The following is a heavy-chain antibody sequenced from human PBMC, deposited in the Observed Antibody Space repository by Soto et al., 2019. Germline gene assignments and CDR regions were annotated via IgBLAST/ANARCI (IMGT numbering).Heavy chain of an antibody. CDR2: IYHSGNT. CDR1: VRSISSGFYY. V-gene: IGHV4-31*03. J-gene: IGHJ4*02. CDR3: ATRTVFRPLDC. Sequence: NLSLTCTFSVRSISSGFYYWTLIRQNPGKGLEWIGYIYHSGNTYYNPALKRRVNISVDTSKNHFSLKVNSVTAADKAVYYCATRTVFRPLDCWGQGTLVTSPQ.